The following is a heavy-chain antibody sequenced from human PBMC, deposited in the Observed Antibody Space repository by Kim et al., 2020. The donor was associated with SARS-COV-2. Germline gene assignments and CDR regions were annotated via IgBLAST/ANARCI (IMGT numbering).Heavy chain of an antibody. V-gene: IGHV3-74*01. J-gene: IGHJ6*02. Sequence: GGSLRLSCAASGFTFSSYWMHWVRQAPGKGLVWVSRINSDGSSTSYADSVKGRFTISRDNAKNTLYLQMNSLRAEDTAVYYCARDRAAAGLYYYYYYGMDVWGQGTTVTVSS. D-gene: IGHD6-13*01. CDR3: ARDRAAAGLYYYYYYGMDV. CDR2: INSDGSST. CDR1: GFTFSSYW.